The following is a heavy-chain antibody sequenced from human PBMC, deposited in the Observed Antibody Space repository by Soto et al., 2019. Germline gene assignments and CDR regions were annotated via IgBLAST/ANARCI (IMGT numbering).Heavy chain of an antibody. D-gene: IGHD3-16*02. CDR1: GFTFSSYS. V-gene: IGHV3-21*01. CDR2: ISSSSSYI. J-gene: IGHJ3*02. CDR3: AREIMITFGGVIASDAFDI. Sequence: PGGSLRLSCAASGFTFSSYSMNWVRQAPGKGLEWVSSISSSSSYIYYADSVKGRFTISRDNAKNSLYLQMSSLRAEDTAVYYCAREIMITFGGVIASDAFDIWGQGTMVTVSS.